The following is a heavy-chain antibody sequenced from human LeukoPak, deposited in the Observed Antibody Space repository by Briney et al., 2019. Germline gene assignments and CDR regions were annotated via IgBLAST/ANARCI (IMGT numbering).Heavy chain of an antibody. CDR1: GGSISSSSYY. CDR2: IYYSGST. J-gene: IGHJ4*02. D-gene: IGHD3-22*01. Sequence: SETLSLTCTVSGGSISSSSYYWGWIRQPPGKGLEWIGSIYYSGSTYYNPSLKSRVTISVDTSKNQFSLKLSPVTAADTAVYYCARHCGRGGYSPYYFDYWGQGTLVTVSS. V-gene: IGHV4-39*01. CDR3: ARHCGRGGYSPYYFDY.